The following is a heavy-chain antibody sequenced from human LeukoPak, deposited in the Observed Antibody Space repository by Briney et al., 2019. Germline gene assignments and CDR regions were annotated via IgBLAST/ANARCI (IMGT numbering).Heavy chain of an antibody. Sequence: GGTLRLSCAASGFTFSSYWMHWVRQAPGKGLVWVSRINSDGSSTSYADSVKGRFTISRDNAKNTLYLQMNSLRAEDTAVYYCARRNLGSDLGFDYWGQGTLVTVSS. CDR2: INSDGSST. CDR1: GFTFSSYW. CDR3: ARRNLGSDLGFDY. V-gene: IGHV3-74*01. D-gene: IGHD1-1*01. J-gene: IGHJ4*02.